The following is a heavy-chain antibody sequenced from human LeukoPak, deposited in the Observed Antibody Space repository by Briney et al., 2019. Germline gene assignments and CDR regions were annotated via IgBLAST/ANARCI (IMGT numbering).Heavy chain of an antibody. CDR2: INWNGYNT. CDR1: GFNFADYD. Sequence: GGSLRLSCAASGFNFADYDMTWVRHVPEKGVEWVSGINWNGYNTGYADSVKGRFTISRDNAKNSLYLQMNSLRADDTALYYCARRRSAYHYYMDVWGKGTTVTVSS. D-gene: IGHD3-16*01. J-gene: IGHJ6*03. CDR3: ARRRSAYHYYMDV. V-gene: IGHV3-20*04.